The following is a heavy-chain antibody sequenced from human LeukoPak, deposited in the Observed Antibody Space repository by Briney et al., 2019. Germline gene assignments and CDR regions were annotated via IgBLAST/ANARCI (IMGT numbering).Heavy chain of an antibody. D-gene: IGHD3-22*01. CDR1: GYSFTNYW. V-gene: IGHV5-51*01. CDR3: ATLRSGYYYHYFDY. J-gene: IGHJ4*02. CDR2: IYPGDSDT. Sequence: GESLKISCKGSGYSFTNYWIGWVRQMPGKGLEWMGIIYPGDSDTKYSPSFQGQVTISAGKSISTAYLQWSSLKASDTAMYYCATLRSGYYYHYFDYWGQETLVTVSS.